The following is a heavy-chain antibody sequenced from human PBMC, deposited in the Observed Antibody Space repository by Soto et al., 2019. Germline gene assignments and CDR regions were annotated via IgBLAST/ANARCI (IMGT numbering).Heavy chain of an antibody. CDR1: GFTFSNYG. J-gene: IGHJ4*02. D-gene: IGHD6-13*01. Sequence: HPGGSLRLSCAASGFTFSNYGMHWVRQAPGKGLEWVAVISYDGSNKDYADSVKGRFTISRDNSKNALYLQMNSLRVEDTAVYYCAKAEGYTSSWSLVGYWGQGTLVTVSS. V-gene: IGHV3-30*18. CDR2: ISYDGSNK. CDR3: AKAEGYTSSWSLVGY.